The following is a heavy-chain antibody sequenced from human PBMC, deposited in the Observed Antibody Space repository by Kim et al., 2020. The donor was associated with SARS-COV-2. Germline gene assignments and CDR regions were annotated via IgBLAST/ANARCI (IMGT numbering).Heavy chain of an antibody. CDR2: T. CDR3: ARRAVAGPFDS. Sequence: TYYNPSLKSRVTISVTTSKNQLSLKLSSVTAADTAVYYCARRAVAGPFDSWGQGTLVTVSS. J-gene: IGHJ4*02. V-gene: IGHV4-39*01. D-gene: IGHD6-19*01.